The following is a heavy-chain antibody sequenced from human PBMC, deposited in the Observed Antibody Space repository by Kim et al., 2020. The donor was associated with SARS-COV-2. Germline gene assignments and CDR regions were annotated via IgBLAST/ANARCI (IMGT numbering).Heavy chain of an antibody. D-gene: IGHD2-15*01. CDR2: MYYSGTT. CDR1: GGSTGCYG. J-gene: IGHJ3*02. CDR3: ARLGLWGYCSGGSCQGAFDI. V-gene: IGHV4-59*08. Sequence: SETLSLTCTVPGGSTGCYGWTGIRQQPGKGLEWIGYMYYSGTTNYNSSLEIRETISVDTTKNQISLKLSSVTAADTAVYYCARLGLWGYCSGGSCQGAFDIWGPGAMVTVSS.